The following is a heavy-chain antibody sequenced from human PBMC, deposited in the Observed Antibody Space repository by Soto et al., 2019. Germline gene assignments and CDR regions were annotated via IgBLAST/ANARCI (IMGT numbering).Heavy chain of an antibody. V-gene: IGHV1-8*01. J-gene: IGHJ5*02. Sequence: SVKVTCKASGYAFSNNDISWVRQSTGQGLEWMGWMNPNSGNGGYAQKFQGRVTMTRDTSTSTAYMELSSLASDDTAIYYCARMATSGTLNWFDPWGQGTLVTVPS. CDR1: GYAFSNND. CDR3: ARMATSGTLNWFDP. CDR2: MNPNSGNG.